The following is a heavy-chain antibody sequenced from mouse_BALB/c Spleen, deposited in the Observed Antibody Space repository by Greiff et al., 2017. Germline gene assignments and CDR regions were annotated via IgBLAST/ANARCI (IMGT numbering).Heavy chain of an antibody. CDR1: GYTFTSYY. Sequence: VQLQQSGPELVKPGASVRISCKASGYTFTSYYIHWVKQRPGQGLEWIGWIYPGNVNTKYNEKFKGKATLTADKSSSTAYMQLSSLTSEDSAVYFCARGSGYDGFAYWGQGTLVTVSA. V-gene: IGHV1S56*01. J-gene: IGHJ3*01. D-gene: IGHD2-14*01. CDR2: IYPGNVNT. CDR3: ARGSGYDGFAY.